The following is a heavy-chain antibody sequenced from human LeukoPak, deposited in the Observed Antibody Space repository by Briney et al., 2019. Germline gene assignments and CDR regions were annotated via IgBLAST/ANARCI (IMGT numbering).Heavy chain of an antibody. CDR3: ERVQKQLVSDDASDI. J-gene: IGHJ3*02. V-gene: IGHV1-2*02. CDR1: GYTFTGYY. CDR2: INPNSGGT. D-gene: IGHD6-13*01. Sequence: ASVKVSCKASGYTFTGYYMHWVRQAPGQGLEWMGWINPNSGGTNYAQKFQGRVTMTRDTSISTAYMELSRMRSDDTVVYYCERVQKQLVSDDASDIWGQGTMVTVSS.